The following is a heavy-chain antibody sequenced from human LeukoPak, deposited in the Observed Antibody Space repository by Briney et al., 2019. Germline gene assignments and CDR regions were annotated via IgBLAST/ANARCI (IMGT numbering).Heavy chain of an antibody. Sequence: ASVKVSCKASGYTFTGYYMHWVRQAPGQGLEWMGWINPNSGGTNYAQKFQGRVTMTRDTSISTAYMELSRLRSDDTAVYYCARHAGGGGSGIDYWGQGTLVTVSS. J-gene: IGHJ4*02. CDR3: ARHAGGGGSGIDY. CDR1: GYTFTGYY. V-gene: IGHV1-2*02. CDR2: INPNSGGT. D-gene: IGHD3-10*01.